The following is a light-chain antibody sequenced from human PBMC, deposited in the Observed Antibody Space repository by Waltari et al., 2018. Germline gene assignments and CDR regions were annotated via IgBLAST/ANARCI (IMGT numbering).Light chain of an antibody. J-gene: IGKJ1*01. CDR2: DAS. V-gene: IGKV3-11*01. CDR1: QSVSSY. Sequence: EIVLTQSPAPLALSPGERATLSCRASQSVSSYLAWYQQKPGQAPRLLIYDASNRATGIPARFSGSGSGTDFTLTISSLEPEDFAVYYCQQCNNWPLTFGQGTKVEIK. CDR3: QQCNNWPLT.